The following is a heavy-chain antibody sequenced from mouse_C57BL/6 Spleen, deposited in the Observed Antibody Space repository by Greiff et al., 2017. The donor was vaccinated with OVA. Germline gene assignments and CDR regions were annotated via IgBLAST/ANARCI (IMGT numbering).Heavy chain of an antibody. CDR1: GYSITSGYY. J-gene: IGHJ2*01. V-gene: IGHV3-6*01. Sequence: ESGPGLVKPSQSLSLTCSVTGYSITSGYYWNWIRQFPGNKLEWMGYISYDGSNNYNPSLKNRISITRDTSKNQFFLKLNSVTTEDTATYYCARELTGTFPFDYWGQGTTLTVSS. D-gene: IGHD4-1*01. CDR3: ARELTGTFPFDY. CDR2: ISYDGSN.